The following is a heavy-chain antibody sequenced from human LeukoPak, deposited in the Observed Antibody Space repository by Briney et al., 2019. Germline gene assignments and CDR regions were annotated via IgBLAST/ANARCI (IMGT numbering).Heavy chain of an antibody. CDR3: AREAFSGYDYFDY. CDR1: GFTFSSYE. CDR2: ISSSGRII. D-gene: IGHD5-12*01. J-gene: IGHJ4*02. Sequence: GGSLRLSCAASGFTFSSYEMNWVRQAPGKGLEWVSYISSSGRIIYYADSVKGRFTISRDNAQKSLYLQMNSLRADDTAVYYCAREAFSGYDYFDYWGQGTLVTVSS. V-gene: IGHV3-48*03.